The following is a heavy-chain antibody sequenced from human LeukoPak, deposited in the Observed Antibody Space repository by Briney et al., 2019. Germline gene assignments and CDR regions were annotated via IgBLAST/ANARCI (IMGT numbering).Heavy chain of an antibody. CDR3: AKDWFLWFGELLPYYFDY. V-gene: IGHV3-30*18. CDR2: ISYDGSNK. J-gene: IGHJ4*02. D-gene: IGHD3-10*01. CDR1: GFTFSSYG. Sequence: PGGPLRLSCAASGFTFSSYGMHWVRQAPGKGLEWVAVISYDGSNKYYADSVKGRFTISRDNSKNTLYLQMNSLRAEDTAVYYCAKDWFLWFGELLPYYFDYWGQGTLVTVSS.